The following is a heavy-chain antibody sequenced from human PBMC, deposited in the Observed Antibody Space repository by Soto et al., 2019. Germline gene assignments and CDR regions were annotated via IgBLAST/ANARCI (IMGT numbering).Heavy chain of an antibody. J-gene: IGHJ5*02. D-gene: IGHD3-22*01. CDR2: MNAYNGNT. CDR1: GYSFAHFD. CDR3: ARNYYDSSGYYYNWFDP. Sequence: ASVKVSCKASGYSFAHFDINWVRQAPGQGLEWMGWMNAYNGNTNYAQKLQGRVTMTTDTSTSTAYMELKSLRSDDTAIYYCARNYYDSSGYYYNWFDPWGQGTLVTVSS. V-gene: IGHV1-18*01.